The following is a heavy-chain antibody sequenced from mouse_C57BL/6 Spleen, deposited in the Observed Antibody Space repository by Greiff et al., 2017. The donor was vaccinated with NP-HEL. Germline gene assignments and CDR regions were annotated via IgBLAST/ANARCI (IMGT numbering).Heavy chain of an antibody. CDR1: GFSLTSYG. J-gene: IGHJ2*01. Sequence: VQLVESGPGLVQPSQSLSITCTVSGFSLTSYGVHWVRQSPGKGLEWLGVIWSGGSTDYNAAFISRLSISKDNSKSPVFFQMNSLQADDTAIYYCCRDPAYYSNYYCDYWGQGTTLTVSS. CDR2: IWSGGST. D-gene: IGHD2-5*01. CDR3: CRDPAYYSNYYCDY. V-gene: IGHV2-2*01.